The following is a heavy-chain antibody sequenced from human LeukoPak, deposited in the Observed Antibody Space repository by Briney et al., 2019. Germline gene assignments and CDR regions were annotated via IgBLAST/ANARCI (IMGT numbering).Heavy chain of an antibody. V-gene: IGHV4-39*01. J-gene: IGHJ3*02. D-gene: IGHD2-2*01. CDR2: IYYSGST. Sequence: PETLSLTCTVSGGSISSSSYYWGWIRQPPGKGLEWIGSIYYSGSTYYNPSLKSRVTISVDTSKNQSSLKLSSVTAADTAVYYCARRAGYCSSTSCYAGAFDIWGQGTMVTVSS. CDR1: GGSISSSSYY. CDR3: ARRAGYCSSTSCYAGAFDI.